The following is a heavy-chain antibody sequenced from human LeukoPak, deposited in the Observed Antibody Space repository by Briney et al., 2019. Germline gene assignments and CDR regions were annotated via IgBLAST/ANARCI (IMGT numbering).Heavy chain of an antibody. J-gene: IGHJ6*03. CDR3: ARDDGNIAAAGLSHYYYMDV. CDR2: INAGNGNT. CDR1: GYTFTSYA. Sequence: ASVKVSCKASGYTFTSYAMHWVRQAPGQRLEWMGWINAGNGNTKYSQKFQGRVTITRDTSASTAYMELSSLRSEDTAVYYCARDDGNIAAAGLSHYYYMDVWGKGTTVTVSS. V-gene: IGHV1-3*01. D-gene: IGHD6-13*01.